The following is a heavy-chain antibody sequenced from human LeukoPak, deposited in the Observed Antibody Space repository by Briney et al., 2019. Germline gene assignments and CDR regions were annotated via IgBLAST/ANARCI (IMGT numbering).Heavy chain of an antibody. CDR1: GFTFSSYA. D-gene: IGHD3-9*01. V-gene: IGHV3-23*01. CDR2: ISGSGGSK. Sequence: GGSLRLSCAASGFTFSSYAMSWVRQAPGKGLEGVSAISGSGGSKSYADSVKGRMTISRDNSKNTLYLQMKSLRAEDTAVYYSAKAVHFDWLLSPKTDAFDIWGQGTMVTVSS. CDR3: AKAVHFDWLLSPKTDAFDI. J-gene: IGHJ3*02.